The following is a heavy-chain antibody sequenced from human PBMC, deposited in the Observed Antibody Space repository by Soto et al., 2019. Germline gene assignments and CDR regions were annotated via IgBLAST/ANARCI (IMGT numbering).Heavy chain of an antibody. CDR3: DIVYCGSPSCYSYFQH. CDR2: ISAYNGNT. D-gene: IGHD2-2*01. V-gene: IGHV1-18*01. J-gene: IGHJ1*01. Sequence: ASVKVSCKASGYTFTSYGISWVRQAPGQGLEWMGWISAYNGNTNYAQKLQGRVTMTTDTSTSTAHMELRSLRADATAEYYCDIVYCGSPSCYSYFQHWGQGTLVTVSS. CDR1: GYTFTSYG.